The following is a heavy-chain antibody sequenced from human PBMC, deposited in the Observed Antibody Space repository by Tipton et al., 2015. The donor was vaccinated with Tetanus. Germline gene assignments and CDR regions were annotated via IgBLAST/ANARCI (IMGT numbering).Heavy chain of an antibody. D-gene: IGHD6-19*01. Sequence: SLRLSCAASGFDFRSDWMTWVRQAPGKGLEWVANIKQDGNEKYHVDSVKGRFTISRDNGKNLLYLQMNTLRVEDTAIYYCARSECSEGKCFLGVFNSWGQGTLVTVSS. CDR2: IKQDGNEK. CDR3: ARSECSEGKCFLGVFNS. CDR1: GFDFRSDW. J-gene: IGHJ4*02. V-gene: IGHV3-7*03.